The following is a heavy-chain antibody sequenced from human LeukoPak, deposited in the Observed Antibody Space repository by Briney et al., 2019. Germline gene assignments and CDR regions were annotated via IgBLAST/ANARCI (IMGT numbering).Heavy chain of an antibody. CDR3: ARGWGGYFDY. Sequence: SQTLSLTCAVSGGSISSGGYSWSWLRQPPGKGLEWIGYIYHSGSTYYNPSLKSRATISVDRSKNQFSLKLSSVTAADTAVYYCARGWGGYFDYWGQGTLVTVSS. D-gene: IGHD3-3*01. V-gene: IGHV4-30-2*01. J-gene: IGHJ4*02. CDR1: GGSISSGGYS. CDR2: IYHSGST.